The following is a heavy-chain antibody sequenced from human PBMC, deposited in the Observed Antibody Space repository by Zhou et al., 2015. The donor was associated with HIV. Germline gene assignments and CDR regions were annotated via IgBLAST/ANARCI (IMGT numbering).Heavy chain of an antibody. D-gene: IGHD1-7*01. CDR3: VKCFFHTGTTGDDAFDV. V-gene: IGHV3-9*01. CDR2: ISWNSGTI. CDR1: GFHFGDYC. J-gene: IGHJ3*01. Sequence: EMQLVESGGGLIQPGRSLRLSCAASGFHFGDYCMHWVRQAPGKGLEWVSGISWNSGTINYADSVRGRFTISRDSARNSLFLQMDSLRPEDTAFYFCVKCFFHTGTTGDDAFDVWGQGTLVTVSS.